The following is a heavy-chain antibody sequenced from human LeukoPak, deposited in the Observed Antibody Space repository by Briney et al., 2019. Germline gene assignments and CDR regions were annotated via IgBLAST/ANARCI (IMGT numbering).Heavy chain of an antibody. D-gene: IGHD5-18*01. Sequence: SETLSLTCTVSGGSISSSKYYWCWIRQPPGKRLEWIGSIYYSGITYYNPSLNSRVTISVDTSKNQVSLKLSSVPAADTAVYYCARDLVDTAMVFDYWGQGTLVTVSS. CDR2: IYYSGIT. CDR3: ARDLVDTAMVFDY. J-gene: IGHJ4*02. V-gene: IGHV4-39*07. CDR1: GGSISSSKYY.